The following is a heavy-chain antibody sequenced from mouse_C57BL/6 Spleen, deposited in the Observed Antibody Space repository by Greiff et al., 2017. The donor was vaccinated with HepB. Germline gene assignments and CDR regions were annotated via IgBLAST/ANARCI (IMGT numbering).Heavy chain of an antibody. J-gene: IGHJ2*01. V-gene: IGHV1-19*01. D-gene: IGHD4-1*01. CDR1: GYTFTDYY. CDR3: AREGLKLVYYFDY. CDR2: INPYNGGT. Sequence: EVQLQQSGPVLVKPGASVKMSCKASGYTFTDYYMNWVKQSHGKSLEWIGVINPYNGGTSYNQKFKGKATLTVDKSSSTAYMELNSLTSEDSAVYYCAREGLKLVYYFDYWGQGTTLTVSS.